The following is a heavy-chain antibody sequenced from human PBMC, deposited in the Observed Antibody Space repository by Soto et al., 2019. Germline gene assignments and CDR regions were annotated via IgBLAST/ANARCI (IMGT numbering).Heavy chain of an antibody. Sequence: SETLSLTCTVSGGSISSSSYYWGWIRQPPGKGLEWIGSIYYSGSTYYNPSLKSRVNISVDTSKNQFSLKLSSVTAADTAVYYCASRYSSSSGEFDYWGQGTLVTVSS. CDR3: ASRYSSSSGEFDY. CDR1: GGSISSSSYY. V-gene: IGHV4-39*01. CDR2: IYYSGST. D-gene: IGHD6-6*01. J-gene: IGHJ4*02.